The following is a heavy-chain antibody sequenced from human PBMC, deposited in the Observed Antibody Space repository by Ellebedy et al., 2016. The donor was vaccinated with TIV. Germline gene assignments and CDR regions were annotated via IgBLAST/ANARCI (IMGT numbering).Heavy chain of an antibody. V-gene: IGHV3-21*01. CDR2: IGPTGNT. Sequence: GESLKISCAASGFTSGGYTFNWVRQAPGKGLEWVSAIGPTGNTQFADSVKGRFTISRDNAKNSVFLQMNSLRVEDTAVYYCARDRHGGYDSLDYWGQGTLVTVSS. CDR3: ARDRHGGYDSLDY. J-gene: IGHJ4*02. CDR1: GFTSGGYT. D-gene: IGHD5-12*01.